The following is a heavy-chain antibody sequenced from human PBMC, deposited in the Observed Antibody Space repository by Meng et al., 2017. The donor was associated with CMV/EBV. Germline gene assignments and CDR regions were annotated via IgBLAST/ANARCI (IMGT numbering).Heavy chain of an antibody. CDR2: INPNSGGT. D-gene: IGHD2-15*01. CDR1: GYTFTDYY. V-gene: IGHV1-2*02. CDR3: ARVLRYCSGGSCYSGGYYFDY. J-gene: IGHJ4*02. Sequence: ASVKVSCKGSGYTFTDYYMHWVRQAPGQGLEWMGWINPNSGGTNYAQKFQGRVTMTRDTSISTAYMELSRLRSDDTAVYYCARVLRYCSGGSCYSGGYYFDYWGQGTLVTVSS.